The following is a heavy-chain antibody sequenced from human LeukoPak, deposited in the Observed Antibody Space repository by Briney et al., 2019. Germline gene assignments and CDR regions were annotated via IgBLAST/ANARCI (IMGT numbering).Heavy chain of an antibody. Sequence: GGSLRLSCAASGFTFSSYSMNWVHQAPGKGLEWVSSISSSSSYIYYADSVKGRFTISRDNAKNSLYLQMNSLRAEDTAVYYCARDTSPLRFLEWLLALDYWGQGTLVTVSS. CDR2: ISSSSSYI. D-gene: IGHD3-3*01. V-gene: IGHV3-21*01. J-gene: IGHJ4*02. CDR3: ARDTSPLRFLEWLLALDY. CDR1: GFTFSSYS.